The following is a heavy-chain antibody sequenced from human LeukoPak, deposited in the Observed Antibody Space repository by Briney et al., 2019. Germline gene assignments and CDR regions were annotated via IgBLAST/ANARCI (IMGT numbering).Heavy chain of an antibody. D-gene: IGHD2-2*01. CDR2: IIPIFGTA. CDR3: ARNLNLVPAANRNWFDP. J-gene: IGHJ5*02. CDR1: GGTFSSYA. Sequence: SVKVSCKASGGTFSSYAISGVRQAPGQGLEWMGGIIPIFGTANYAQKFQGRVTITADESTSTAYMELSSLRSEDTAVYYCARNLNLVPAANRNWFDPWGQGTLVTVSS. V-gene: IGHV1-69*13.